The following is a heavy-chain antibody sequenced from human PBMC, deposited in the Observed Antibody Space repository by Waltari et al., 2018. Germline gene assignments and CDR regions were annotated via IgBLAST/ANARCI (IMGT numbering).Heavy chain of an antibody. CDR3: ARDTEGYCSSTSCYPGGAFDI. V-gene: IGHV4-4*07. J-gene: IGHJ3*02. Sequence: QVQLQESGPGLVKPSETLSLTCTVSGGSIRSSYCSWIRQPAGKGLEWIGRIYTSGSTNYNPSLKSRVTMSVDTSKNQFSLKLSSVTAADTAVYYCARDTEGYCSSTSCYPGGAFDIWGQGTMVTVSS. D-gene: IGHD2-2*01. CDR1: GGSIRSSY. CDR2: IYTSGST.